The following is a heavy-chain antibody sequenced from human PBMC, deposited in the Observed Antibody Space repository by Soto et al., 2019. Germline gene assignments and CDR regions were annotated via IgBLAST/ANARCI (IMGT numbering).Heavy chain of an antibody. CDR1: GYTFTSYY. Sequence: ASVKVSCKASGYTFTSYYMHWVRQAPGKGLEWMGGFDPEDGETIYAQKFQGRVTMTEDTSTDTAYMELSSLRSEDTAVYYCATRSSNYAYYYYYGMDVWGQGTTVTVSS. D-gene: IGHD4-4*01. CDR3: ATRSSNYAYYYYYGMDV. CDR2: FDPEDGET. J-gene: IGHJ6*02. V-gene: IGHV1-24*01.